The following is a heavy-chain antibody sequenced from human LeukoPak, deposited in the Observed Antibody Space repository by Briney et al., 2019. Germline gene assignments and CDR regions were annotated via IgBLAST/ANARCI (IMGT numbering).Heavy chain of an antibody. D-gene: IGHD3-10*01. J-gene: IGHJ4*02. CDR2: IGGSGST. V-gene: IGHV3-23*01. CDR3: AKALSYYGSGNYYADNYFDY. CDR1: GFTFSSYG. Sequence: GGSLRLSCAASGFTFSSYGMSWVRQAPGKGLEWVAIIGGSGSTSYADSVKGRFTISRDHSNNMLYMQMNSLRAEDTAVYYCAKALSYYGSGNYYADNYFDYWGQGTLVTVSS.